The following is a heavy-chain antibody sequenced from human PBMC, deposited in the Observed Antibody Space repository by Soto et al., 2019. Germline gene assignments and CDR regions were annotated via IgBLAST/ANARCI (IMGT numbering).Heavy chain of an antibody. CDR1: GYTFTSYG. CDR2: ISAYNGNT. Sequence: ASVKVSCKASGYTFTSYGISWVRQAPGQGLEWMGWISAYNGNTNYAQKLQGRVTMTTDTSTSTAYMELRSLRSDDTAVYYCARRSIAAAANWTDPCCQGTLVTVFS. J-gene: IGHJ5*02. V-gene: IGHV1-18*01. D-gene: IGHD6-13*01. CDR3: ARRSIAAAANWTDP.